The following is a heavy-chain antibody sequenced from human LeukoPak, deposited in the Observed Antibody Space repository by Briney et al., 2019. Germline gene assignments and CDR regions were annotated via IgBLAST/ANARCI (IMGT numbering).Heavy chain of an antibody. D-gene: IGHD1-26*01. CDR2: ISSDGSIT. CDR1: GFTFSTYW. CDR3: ARDGVGGSWIFDY. Sequence: GGSLRLSCAASGFTFSTYWMHWVRQAPGKGLVWVSRISSDGSITSYADSVKGRFTISRDNAKNSLYLQMNSLRAEDTAVYYCARDGVGGSWIFDYWGQGTLVTVSS. J-gene: IGHJ4*02. V-gene: IGHV3-74*01.